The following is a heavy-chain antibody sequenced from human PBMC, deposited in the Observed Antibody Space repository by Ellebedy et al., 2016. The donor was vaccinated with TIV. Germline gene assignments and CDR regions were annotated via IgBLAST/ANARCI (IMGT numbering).Heavy chain of an antibody. CDR2: IYYSGRT. V-gene: IGHV4-39*07. D-gene: IGHD3-22*01. Sequence: SETLSLXXTVSGGPISSSTYYWGWIRQPPGKGLEWIGSIYYSGRTYYNPSLKTRVTISIDTSSNQFSLKLSSVTAADTAVYYCARDNYSNTRGYYYFPPYAFDSWGQGTLVTVSS. CDR1: GGPISSSTYY. J-gene: IGHJ4*02. CDR3: ARDNYSNTRGYYYFPPYAFDS.